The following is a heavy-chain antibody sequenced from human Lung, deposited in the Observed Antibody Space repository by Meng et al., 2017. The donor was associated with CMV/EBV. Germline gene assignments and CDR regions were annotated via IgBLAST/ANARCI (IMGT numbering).Heavy chain of an antibody. D-gene: IGHD1-26*01. CDR3: ARGRAQSGWFDP. CDR1: GGSTNSYY. CDR2: VFYTGTT. J-gene: IGHJ5*02. Sequence: LXXTVSGGSTNSYYWTRIRQAPGKGLEWLGYVFYTGTTKYNPSLKSRVTMALDTSKSHFSLKLTSVTAADTAIYYCARGRAQSGWFDPWGQGTLVTVSS. V-gene: IGHV4-59*01.